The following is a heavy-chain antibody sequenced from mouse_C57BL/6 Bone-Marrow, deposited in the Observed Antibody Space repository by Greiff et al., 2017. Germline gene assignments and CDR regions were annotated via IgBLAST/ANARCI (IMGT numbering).Heavy chain of an antibody. CDR3: ARGGGLLLRAWFAY. J-gene: IGHJ3*01. Sequence: EVQLVESGPGLVKPSQSLSLTCSVTGYSITSGYYWNWIRQFPGNKLEWMGYISYDGSNNYNPSLKNRISITRDTSKNQFFLKLNSVTTEDTATYYCARGGGLLLRAWFAYWGQGTLVTVSA. CDR1: GYSITSGYY. V-gene: IGHV3-6*01. D-gene: IGHD1-1*01. CDR2: ISYDGSN.